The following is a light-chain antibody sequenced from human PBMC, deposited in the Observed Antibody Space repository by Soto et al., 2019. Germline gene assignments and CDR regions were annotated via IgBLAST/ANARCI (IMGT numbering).Light chain of an antibody. V-gene: IGKV1-39*01. J-gene: IGKJ5*01. Sequence: DIQMTQSPSTVSAYVGDSVTITCRASQSITTWLAWYQQRPGKAPNLLIYAASTLQSGVPSRFSGSGSGTDFSLTISSLQPEDFATYYCQQSYSTPITFGQGTRLEIK. CDR3: QQSYSTPIT. CDR2: AAS. CDR1: QSITTW.